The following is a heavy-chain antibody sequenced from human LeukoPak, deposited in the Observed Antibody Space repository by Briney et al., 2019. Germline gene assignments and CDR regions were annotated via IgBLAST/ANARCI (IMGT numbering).Heavy chain of an antibody. Sequence: ASVKVSCKASGYTFTSYGINWVRQAPGQGLEWMGWISAYNGNTNYAQKLQGRVTMTTDTSTSTAYMELRSLRSDDTAVYYCARLPFYGSGSYFGSFDPWGQGTLVTVSS. CDR3: ARLPFYGSGSYFGSFDP. V-gene: IGHV1-18*01. CDR1: GYTFTSYG. CDR2: ISAYNGNT. J-gene: IGHJ5*02. D-gene: IGHD3-10*01.